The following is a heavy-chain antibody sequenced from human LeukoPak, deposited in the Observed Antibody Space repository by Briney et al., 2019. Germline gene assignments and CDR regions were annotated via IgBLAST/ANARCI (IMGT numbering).Heavy chain of an antibody. Sequence: PSETLSLTCAVYGESFSGYYWSWIRQPPGKGLEWIGEINHSGSTNYNPSLKSRVTISVDTSKNQFSLKLTSVTAADTAVYYCARGIPAAIEAYYYYYMDVWGKGTTVTVSS. CDR2: INHSGST. D-gene: IGHD2-2*01. CDR3: ARGIPAAIEAYYYYYMDV. J-gene: IGHJ6*03. V-gene: IGHV4-34*01. CDR1: GESFSGYY.